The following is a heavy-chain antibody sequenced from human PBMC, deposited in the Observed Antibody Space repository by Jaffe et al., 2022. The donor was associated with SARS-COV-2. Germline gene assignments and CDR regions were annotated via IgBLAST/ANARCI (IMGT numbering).Heavy chain of an antibody. D-gene: IGHD1-20*01. CDR3: ARDDNWSTGYYGMEV. V-gene: IGHV3-7*03. CDR2: IKEDGNGE. CDR1: GFTFSNYW. Sequence: EAQLVESGGGLVQPGGSLRLSCAASGFTFSNYWMSWVRQAPGKGLEWVANIKEDGNGEFYVDSVRGRFTISRDNAKNSLYLQMNSLRAEDAAVYYCARDDNWSTGYYGMEVWGPGTTVTVSS. J-gene: IGHJ6*02.